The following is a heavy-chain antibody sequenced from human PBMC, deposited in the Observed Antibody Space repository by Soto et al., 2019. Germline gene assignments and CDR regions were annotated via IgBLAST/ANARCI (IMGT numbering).Heavy chain of an antibody. CDR3: AREGRWKSNYVSYYGMDV. CDR1: GYTFTSYD. V-gene: IGHV1-8*01. CDR2: MNPNSGNT. Sequence: ASAKVSCKAYGYTFTSYDINWERQATGQGLEWMGWMNPNSGNTGYAQKFQGTVTMTRNTPISTAYMDLSSLRSEDTAVYYCAREGRWKSNYVSYYGMDVWGQGTTVTVS. D-gene: IGHD4-4*01. J-gene: IGHJ6*02.